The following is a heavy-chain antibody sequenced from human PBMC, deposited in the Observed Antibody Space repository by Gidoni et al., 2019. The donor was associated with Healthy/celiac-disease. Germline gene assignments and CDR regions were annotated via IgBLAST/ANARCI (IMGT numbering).Heavy chain of an antibody. D-gene: IGHD1-26*01. J-gene: IGHJ2*01. CDR1: GFPFVDYS. V-gene: IGHV3-49*03. CDR3: TKSSYSGSYYGRWYFDL. CDR2: IRSKAYGGTT. Sequence: EVQLVESGGGLVQPGRSLRLSCTASGFPFVDYSMSWFRQAPGKGLEWVGFIRSKAYGGTTEYAASVKGRFTISRDDSKSIAYLQMNSLKTEDTAVYYCTKSSYSGSYYGRWYFDLWGRGTLVTVSS.